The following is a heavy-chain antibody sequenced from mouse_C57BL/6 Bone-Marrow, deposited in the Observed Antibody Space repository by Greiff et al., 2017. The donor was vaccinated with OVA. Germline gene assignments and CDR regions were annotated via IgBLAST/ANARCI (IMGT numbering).Heavy chain of an antibody. J-gene: IGHJ4*01. V-gene: IGHV1-50*01. CDR1: GYTFTSYW. Sequence: VQLQQPGAELVKPGASVTLSCKASGYTFTSYWMQWVKQRPGQGLEWIGEIDPSDSCTNYNQKFKGKATLTVDTSSSTAYMQLSSLTSEDSAVYYCARTLRVRLGDYWGQGTAVTGSS. CDR2: IDPSDSCT. D-gene: IGHD2-14*01. CDR3: ARTLRVRLGDY.